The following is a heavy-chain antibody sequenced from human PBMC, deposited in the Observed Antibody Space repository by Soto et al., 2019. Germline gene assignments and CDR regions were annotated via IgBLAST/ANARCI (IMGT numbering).Heavy chain of an antibody. CDR2: INHSGGT. J-gene: IGHJ4*02. V-gene: IGHV4-34*01. CDR3: ARDKITRPFDY. D-gene: IGHD3-10*01. Sequence: PSETLSLTCAVYGGSFSGYYWTWIRQPPGTGLEWIGEINHSGGTNYNPSLKSRVTISVDTSKNQFSLKLTSVTAADTAVYYCARDKITRPFDYWGQGTLVT. CDR1: GGSFSGYY.